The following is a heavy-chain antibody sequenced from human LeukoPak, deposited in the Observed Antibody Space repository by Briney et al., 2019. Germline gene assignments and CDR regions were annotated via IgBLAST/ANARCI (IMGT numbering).Heavy chain of an antibody. CDR1: GGSISSGGYH. D-gene: IGHD5-18*01. CDR2: IYFSGST. Sequence: PSETLPLTCTVSGGSISSGGYHWGWIRQPPGKGLEWIGSIYFSGSTYYNPSLKSRVTISVDTSKNQFSLKLNSVTAADTSVYYCARLQGNSYGLDYWGQGTLVTVSS. V-gene: IGHV4-39*01. CDR3: ARLQGNSYGLDY. J-gene: IGHJ4*02.